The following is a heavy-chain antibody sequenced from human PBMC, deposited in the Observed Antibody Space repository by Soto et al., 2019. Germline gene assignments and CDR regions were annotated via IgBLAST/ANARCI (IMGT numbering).Heavy chain of an antibody. V-gene: IGHV3-74*01. D-gene: IGHD2-2*01. CDR3: VKVLARGVGVPRFYFDS. J-gene: IGHJ4*02. Sequence: PGGSLRLSCAASGFTFSNSWMHWVRQGSGKGLEWISRINADGTSRSYADSVKGRFTISRDNAKNTLYLHVNSLRAEDTAVYYCVKVLARGVGVPRFYFDSWGQGALVTVSS. CDR1: GFTFSNSW. CDR2: INADGTSR.